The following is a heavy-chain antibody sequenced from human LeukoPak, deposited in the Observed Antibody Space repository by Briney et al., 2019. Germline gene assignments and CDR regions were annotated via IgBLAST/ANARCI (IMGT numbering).Heavy chain of an antibody. Sequence: GGSLRLSCAASGFTFTDDYMSWIRHAPGKGLEWVSYISSRSTYTTYAQSVKGRFTSSRDNAKISLYLQMNSLRAEDTAVYYCARVLRLGSGSFYFDYWGQGTLVTVSS. D-gene: IGHD3-10*01. CDR1: GFTFTDDY. V-gene: IGHV3-11*06. J-gene: IGHJ4*02. CDR3: ARVLRLGSGSFYFDY. CDR2: ISSRSTYT.